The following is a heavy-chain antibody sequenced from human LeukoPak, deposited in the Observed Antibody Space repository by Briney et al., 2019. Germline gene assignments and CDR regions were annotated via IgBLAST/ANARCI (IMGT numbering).Heavy chain of an antibody. Sequence: GASLKISGKGSRNSFSSYWIAWVGQMPGKGLEWMGIIYPGDSATKYSPSFQGQVTVSADKSISTAYLQWSSLKASDTAMYYCARQNWGVDYWGQGTLVTVSS. J-gene: IGHJ4*02. CDR2: IYPGDSAT. D-gene: IGHD7-27*01. CDR3: ARQNWGVDY. V-gene: IGHV5-51*01. CDR1: RNSFSSYW.